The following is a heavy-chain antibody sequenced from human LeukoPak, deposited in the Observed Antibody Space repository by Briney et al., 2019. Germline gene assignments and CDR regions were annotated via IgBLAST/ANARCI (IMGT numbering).Heavy chain of an antibody. V-gene: IGHV6-1*01. D-gene: IGHD3-10*01. CDR3: AREGLRELLNAPFDY. J-gene: IGHJ4*02. CDR1: GDSVSSNSAA. CDR2: TYYRSKRYN. Sequence: SQTLSLTCAISGDSVSSNSAAWNWIRQSPSSGLEWLGRTYYRSKRYNDYAVSVQSRITIKPDTSKNRFSLQLTSVTPEDTAVYYCAREGLRELLNAPFDYWGQGTLVTVSS.